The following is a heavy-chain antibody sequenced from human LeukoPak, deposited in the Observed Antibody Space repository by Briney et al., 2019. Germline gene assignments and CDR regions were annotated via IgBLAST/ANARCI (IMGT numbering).Heavy chain of an antibody. CDR1: GFTASSNY. D-gene: IGHD1-26*01. J-gene: IGHJ3*02. CDR2: IYSGGST. Sequence: GGSLRLSCAASGFTASSNYMSRVRQAPGTGLEWGSVIYSGGSTYYANSVKGRFTISRDNSKNTLYLQMNRLRAEDTAVYYCARMSWDDAFDIWGQGTMVTVSS. CDR3: ARMSWDDAFDI. V-gene: IGHV3-53*01.